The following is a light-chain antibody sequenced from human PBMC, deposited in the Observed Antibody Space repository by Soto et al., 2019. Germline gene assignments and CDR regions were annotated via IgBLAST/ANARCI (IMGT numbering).Light chain of an antibody. CDR2: EVT. CDR1: TSDVGAYDF. V-gene: IGLV2-14*01. Sequence: QSALTQPASVSGSPGQSVTISCTGTTSDVGAYDFVSWYQHHPGKVPKLMIYEVTHRPSGVSNRFSGSKSGNTASLTISGLQAEDEADYYCSSYTTSSIRYVFGTGTKVTVL. CDR3: SSYTTSSIRYV. J-gene: IGLJ1*01.